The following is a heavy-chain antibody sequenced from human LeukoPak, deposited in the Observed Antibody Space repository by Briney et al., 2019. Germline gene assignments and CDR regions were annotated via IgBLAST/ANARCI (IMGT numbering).Heavy chain of an antibody. D-gene: IGHD6-19*01. CDR2: NNPSSGTT. CDR1: GYTSTSYY. V-gene: IGHV1-46*01. Sequence: ASVKVSCKTSGYTSTSYYMHWVRQAPGQGLEWMGLNNPSSGTTGYAQKFQGRVTMTRDASTSTVYMELSSLTSEDTAVYYCARDRGLLYGSSGCLDSWGQGTLVTVSS. J-gene: IGHJ4*02. CDR3: ARDRGLLYGSSGCLDS.